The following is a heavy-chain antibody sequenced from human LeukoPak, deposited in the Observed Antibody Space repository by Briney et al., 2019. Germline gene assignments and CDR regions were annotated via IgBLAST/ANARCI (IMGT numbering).Heavy chain of an antibody. CDR1: GFTFRSYG. Sequence: GGSLRLSCAASGFTFRSYGMNWVRQAPGKGLEWVSAISSSGSSTYYADSVKGRFTISRDNSKNTLYLQMNSLRAEDTAVYYCAKDSAKKYDDYWGQGTLVTVSS. D-gene: IGHD2/OR15-2a*01. CDR3: AKDSAKKYDDY. J-gene: IGHJ4*02. V-gene: IGHV3-23*01. CDR2: ISSSGSST.